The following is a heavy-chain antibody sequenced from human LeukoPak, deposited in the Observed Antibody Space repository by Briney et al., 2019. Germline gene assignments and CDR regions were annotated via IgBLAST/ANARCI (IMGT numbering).Heavy chain of an antibody. V-gene: IGHV1-69*02. CDR3: ATRVDSSGYYLDY. CDR1: GGTFSSYT. J-gene: IGHJ4*02. Sequence: SVKVSFKASGGTFSSYTISWVRQAPGQGLEWMGRIIPILGVANYAQKFQGRVTITADKSTSTAYMELSSLRSEDTAVYYCATRVDSSGYYLDYWGQGTLVTVSS. CDR2: IIPILGVA. D-gene: IGHD3-22*01.